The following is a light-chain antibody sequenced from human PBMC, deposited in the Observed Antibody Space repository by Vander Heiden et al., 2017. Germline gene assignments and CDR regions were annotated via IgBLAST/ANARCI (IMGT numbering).Light chain of an antibody. CDR2: GAS. Sequence: DIVLTQSPASLSLSPGDRATLSCRASQSVRSNYLAWYQQKPDQAPRLLNDGASSRTTGIPDSCSGSGSGTDFTLTISRLEPEDFAVYYCQQYGSSPYTFGPGTKLEIK. CDR1: QSVRSNY. V-gene: IGKV3-20*01. CDR3: QQYGSSPYT. J-gene: IGKJ2*01.